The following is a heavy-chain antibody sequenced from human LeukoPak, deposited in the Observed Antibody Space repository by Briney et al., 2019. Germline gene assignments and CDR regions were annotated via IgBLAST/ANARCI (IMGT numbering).Heavy chain of an antibody. Sequence: PGRSLRLSCAASGFTVSSNYISWVRQAPGQGLEWVSVIYAGGSIYYADSVKGRFTISRDNSKNTVYLQMNSLRAEDTAVYYCAKDLEYYYDSSGYYYGGFDYWGQGTLVTVSS. CDR1: GFTVSSNY. CDR3: AKDLEYYYDSSGYYYGGFDY. D-gene: IGHD3-22*01. CDR2: IYAGGSI. V-gene: IGHV3-53*01. J-gene: IGHJ4*02.